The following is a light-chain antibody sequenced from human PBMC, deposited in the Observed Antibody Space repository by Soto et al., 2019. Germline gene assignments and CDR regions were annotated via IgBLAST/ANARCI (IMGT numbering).Light chain of an antibody. J-gene: IGKJ1*01. CDR3: MQALQLRT. Sequence: DLVMTQSPLYLPVTPGEPASISCRSSQSLLYSNGYNYLDWYLQKPGQSPQLLIYLGSNRASGVPDRFSGSGSGTDFTLKISRVEAEDVGVYYCMQALQLRTFGQGTKVEIK. V-gene: IGKV2-28*01. CDR1: QSLLYSNGYNY. CDR2: LGS.